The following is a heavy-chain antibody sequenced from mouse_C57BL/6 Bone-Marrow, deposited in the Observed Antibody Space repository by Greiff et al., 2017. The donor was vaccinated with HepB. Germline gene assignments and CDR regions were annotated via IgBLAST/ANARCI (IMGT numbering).Heavy chain of an antibody. J-gene: IGHJ2*01. Sequence: VKLMESGAELARPGASVKMSCKASGYTFTSYTMHWVKQRPGQGLEWIGYINPSSGYTKYNQKFKDKATLTADKSSSPAYMPLSSLTSEDSAVYYCARKVTTYWGQGTTLTVSS. D-gene: IGHD2-1*01. V-gene: IGHV1-4*01. CDR3: ARKVTTY. CDR1: GYTFTSYT. CDR2: INPSSGYT.